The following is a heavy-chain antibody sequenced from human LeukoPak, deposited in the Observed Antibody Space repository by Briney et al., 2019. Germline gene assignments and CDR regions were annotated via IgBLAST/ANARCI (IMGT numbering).Heavy chain of an antibody. CDR3: ARDSGQLVLGY. J-gene: IGHJ4*02. CDR1: GGSISSSSYY. CDR2: IYYSGST. Sequence: SETLSLTCTVSGGSISSSSYYWGWIRQPPGKGLEWIGSIYYSGSTYYNPSLKSRVTISVDTSKNQFSLKLSSVTAADTAVYYCARDSGQLVLGYWGQGTLVTVSS. V-gene: IGHV4-39*07. D-gene: IGHD6-6*01.